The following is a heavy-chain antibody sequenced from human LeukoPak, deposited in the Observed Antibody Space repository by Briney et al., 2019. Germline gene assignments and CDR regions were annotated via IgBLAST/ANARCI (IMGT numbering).Heavy chain of an antibody. D-gene: IGHD6-6*01. CDR1: GFTFSSYA. CDR2: ISYDGSNK. Sequence: GGSLRLSCAASGFTFSSYAMHWVRQAPGKGLEWVAVISYDGSNKYYADSVKGRFTISRDNSKNTLYLQMNSLRAEDTAVYYCARQREYSSSRWFDPWGQGTLVTVSS. V-gene: IGHV3-30*01. J-gene: IGHJ5*02. CDR3: ARQREYSSSRWFDP.